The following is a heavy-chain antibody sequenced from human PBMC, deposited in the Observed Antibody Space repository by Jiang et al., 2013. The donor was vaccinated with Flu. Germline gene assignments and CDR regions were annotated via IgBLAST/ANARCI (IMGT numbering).Heavy chain of an antibody. Sequence: SSSSYVLGRGVRQAPTGRGVEWIGRMYYSGSTHYNPSLKSRVTISVDTSKNQFSLKLSSVTAADTAVYYCATWQFYYYDSSGYSDAFDIWGQGTMVTVSS. V-gene: IGHV4-39*07. CDR2: MYYSGST. CDR3: ATWQFYYYDSSGYSDAFDI. J-gene: IGHJ3*02. D-gene: IGHD3-22*01. CDR1: SSSSYV.